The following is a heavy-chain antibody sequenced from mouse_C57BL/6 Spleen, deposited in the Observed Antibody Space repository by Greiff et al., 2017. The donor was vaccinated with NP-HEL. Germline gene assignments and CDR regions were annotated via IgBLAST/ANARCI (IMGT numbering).Heavy chain of an antibody. CDR1: GFTFSSYA. Sequence: EVQVVESGGGLVKPGGSLKLSCAASGFTFSSYAMSWVRQTPEKRLEWVATISDGGSYTYYPDNVKGRFTISRDNAKNNLYLQMSHLKSEDTAMYYCARGLRPLYYAMDYWGQGTSVTVSS. CDR2: ISDGGSYT. CDR3: ARGLRPLYYAMDY. D-gene: IGHD3-2*02. V-gene: IGHV5-4*01. J-gene: IGHJ4*01.